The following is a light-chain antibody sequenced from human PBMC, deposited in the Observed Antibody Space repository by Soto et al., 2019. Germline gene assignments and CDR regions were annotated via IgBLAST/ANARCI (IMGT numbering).Light chain of an antibody. CDR1: QGVSSN. Sequence: EIVLTQSPATLYVSPGEGATLSCRASQGVSSNVAWYQQKPGQAPRLLIYGASNRATDIPARFSGSGSGTEFTLTIGSLQSEDFAVYYCQQYHNWPPLTFGGGIKVEIK. CDR3: QQYHNWPPLT. V-gene: IGKV3-15*01. J-gene: IGKJ4*01. CDR2: GAS.